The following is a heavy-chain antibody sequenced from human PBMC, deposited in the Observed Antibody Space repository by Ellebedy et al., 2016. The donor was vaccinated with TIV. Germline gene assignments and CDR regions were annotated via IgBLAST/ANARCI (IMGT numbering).Heavy chain of an antibody. J-gene: IGHJ5*02. CDR2: IIPIFGTA. CDR3: ARDLGYSEAGYYMSGWFDP. CDR1: GYSFTNYG. Sequence: ASVKVSCKTSGYSFTNYGIIWVRQAPGQGLEWMGGIIPIFGTANYAQKFQGRVTITADESTSTAYMELSSLRSEDTAVYYCARDLGYSEAGYYMSGWFDPWGQGTLVTVSS. D-gene: IGHD3-9*01. V-gene: IGHV1-69*13.